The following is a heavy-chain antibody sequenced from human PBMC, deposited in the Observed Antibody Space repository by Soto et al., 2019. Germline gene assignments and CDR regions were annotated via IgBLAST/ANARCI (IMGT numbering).Heavy chain of an antibody. CDR2: ISGSGGST. CDR1: GFTFSSYA. J-gene: IGHJ4*02. D-gene: IGHD6-6*01. V-gene: IGHV3-23*01. CDR3: AKGDSSSGFDY. Sequence: GGSLRLSCAASGFTFSSYAMSWVCQAPGKRLEWVSAISGSGGSTYYADSVKGRFTISRDNSKNTLYLQMNSLRAEDTAVYYCAKGDSSSGFDYWGQGTLVTVSS.